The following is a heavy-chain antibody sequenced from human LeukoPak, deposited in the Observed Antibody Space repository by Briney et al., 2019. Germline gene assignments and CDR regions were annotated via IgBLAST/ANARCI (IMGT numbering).Heavy chain of an antibody. Sequence: PSETLSLTCTVSGGSISSGSYYWGWIRQPPGKGLEWIGSIYYSGSTYYNPSLKSRVTISVDTSKNQFSLKLSSVTAADTAAYYCARDQTSTVTTTRDAFDIWGQGTMVTVSS. CDR3: ARDQTSTVTTTRDAFDI. J-gene: IGHJ3*02. CDR1: GGSISSGSYY. V-gene: IGHV4-39*07. D-gene: IGHD4-17*01. CDR2: IYYSGST.